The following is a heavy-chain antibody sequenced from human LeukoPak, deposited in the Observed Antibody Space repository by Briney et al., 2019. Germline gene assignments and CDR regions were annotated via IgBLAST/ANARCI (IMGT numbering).Heavy chain of an antibody. D-gene: IGHD3-9*01. CDR3: ARAQLPYDILTGCYPPYMDV. Sequence: SETLSLTCTVSGGSISSYYWSWIRQPPGKGLEWIGYIYYSGSTNYNPSLKSRVTISVDTSKNQFSLKLSSVTAADTAVYYCARAQLPYDILTGCYPPYMDVWGKGTTVTVSS. J-gene: IGHJ6*03. CDR2: IYYSGST. CDR1: GGSISSYY. V-gene: IGHV4-59*01.